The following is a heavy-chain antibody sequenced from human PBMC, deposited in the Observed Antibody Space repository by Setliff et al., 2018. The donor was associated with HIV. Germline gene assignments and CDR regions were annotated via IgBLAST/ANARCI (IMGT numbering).Heavy chain of an antibody. D-gene: IGHD2-2*01. CDR3: ARDTSSSY. J-gene: IGHJ4*02. CDR2: ISSKYGGT. CDR1: GYSFSDYY. Sequence: ASVKVSCKASGYSFSDYYIHWVRQAPGHGFQWMGWISSKYGGTNYAQNFQGRVTMTRDTSISTAYMELSSLGSDDTAVYFCARDTSSSYWGQGTPVTVSS. V-gene: IGHV1-2*02.